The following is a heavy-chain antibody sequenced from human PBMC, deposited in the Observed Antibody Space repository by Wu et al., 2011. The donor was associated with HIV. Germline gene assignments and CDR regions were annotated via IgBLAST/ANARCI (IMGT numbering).Heavy chain of an antibody. V-gene: IGHV1-69*05. J-gene: IGHJ6*02. CDR2: IIPIFGPT. Sequence: QVQLVQSGAEVKKPGSSVKVSCKASGDTFSSYGINWVRQAPGQGFEWMGRIIPIFGPTNYAQMFQGRVTITTDESTSTAYMELSSLRSEDTAVYYCARALDGYGYGARGQRYYYYYGMDVWGQGTTVTVSS. CDR1: GDTFSSYG. D-gene: IGHD5-18*01. CDR3: ARALDGYGYGARGQRYYYYYGMDV.